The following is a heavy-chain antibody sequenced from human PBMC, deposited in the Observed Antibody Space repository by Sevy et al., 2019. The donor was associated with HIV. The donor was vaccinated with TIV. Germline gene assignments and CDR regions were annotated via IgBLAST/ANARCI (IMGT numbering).Heavy chain of an antibody. CDR2: ISYDGSNK. CDR1: GFTFSSYA. D-gene: IGHD3-3*01. J-gene: IGHJ6*03. Sequence: GGSLRLSCAASGFTFSSYAMHWVRQAPGKGLEWVAVISYDGSNKYYADSVKGRFTISRDNSKNTLYLQMNSLRAEETAVYYCARDGNFWSGYSLYYYYMDVWGKGTTVTVSS. V-gene: IGHV3-30-3*01. CDR3: ARDGNFWSGYSLYYYYMDV.